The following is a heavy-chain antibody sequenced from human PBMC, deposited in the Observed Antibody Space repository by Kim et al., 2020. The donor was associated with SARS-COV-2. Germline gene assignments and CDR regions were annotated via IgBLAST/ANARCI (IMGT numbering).Heavy chain of an antibody. CDR3: ARIPDYGSGSYLKGRFRFD. D-gene: IGHD3-10*01. CDR1: GFTFDDYA. J-gene: IGHJ1*01. V-gene: IGHV3-43*02. Sequence: GGSLRLSCAASGFTFDDYAMHWVRQAPGKGLEWVSLISWDGGSTYYADSVKGRFTISRDNSKNSLYLQMNSLRTEDTAVYYCARIPDYGSGSYLKGRFRFDWG. CDR2: ISWDGGST.